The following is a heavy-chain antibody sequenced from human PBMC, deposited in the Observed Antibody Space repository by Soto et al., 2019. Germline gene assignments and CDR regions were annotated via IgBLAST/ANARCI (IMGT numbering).Heavy chain of an antibody. V-gene: IGHV2-5*02. D-gene: IGHD5-18*01. CDR2: IYWDDDK. Sequence: GSGPTLVNPTQTLTLTCTFSGFSLSTSGVGVGWIRQPPGKALEWLALIYWDDDKRYSPSLKRRLTITKNTSKNQVVLTITNKEPVDTASFFCAHLGKFQLWFWVHNCFVPWGQGTFVTVSS. J-gene: IGHJ5*02. CDR1: GFSLSTSGVG. CDR3: AHLGKFQLWFWVHNCFVP.